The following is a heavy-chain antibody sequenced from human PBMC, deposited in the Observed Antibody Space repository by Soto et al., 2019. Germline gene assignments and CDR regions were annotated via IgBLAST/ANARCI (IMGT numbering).Heavy chain of an antibody. CDR2: INPNSGGT. Sequence: ASVKVSCKASGYTFTGYYMHWVRQAPGQGLEWMGWINPNSGGTNYAQKFQGRVTMTRDTSISTAYMELSRLRSDDTAVYYCARVDHGGYYYDSSGYYAYWGQGTLGTVSS. CDR1: GYTFTGYY. J-gene: IGHJ4*02. D-gene: IGHD3-22*01. V-gene: IGHV1-2*02. CDR3: ARVDHGGYYYDSSGYYAY.